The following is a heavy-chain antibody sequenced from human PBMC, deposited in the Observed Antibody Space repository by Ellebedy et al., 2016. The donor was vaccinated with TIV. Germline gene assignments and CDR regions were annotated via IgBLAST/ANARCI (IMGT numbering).Heavy chain of an antibody. J-gene: IGHJ3*02. D-gene: IGHD2-8*02. CDR1: GCTITSYY. Sequence: MPSETLSLTCNGSGCTITSYYWGRTRQPLVTGLECIGSIYYSGRTYYNPSLKSRVTISVDTSKNQFSLRLRSVTAADTAVYYCARVVWQQPVSDAFDIWGQGTMVTVSS. CDR2: IYYSGRT. V-gene: IGHV4-39*07. CDR3: ARVVWQQPVSDAFDI.